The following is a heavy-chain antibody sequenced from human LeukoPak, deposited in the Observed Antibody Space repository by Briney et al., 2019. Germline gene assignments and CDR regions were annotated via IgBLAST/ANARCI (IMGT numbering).Heavy chain of an antibody. CDR1: GYTFTSYG. Sequence: ASVKVSCKASGYTFTSYGISWVRQAPGQGLEWMGWISAYNGNTNYAQKLQGRVTMTTDTSTSTAYMELRSLRSDDTAVYYCARDNFRPYSSNWYNFDYWGQGTLVTVSS. D-gene: IGHD6-13*01. V-gene: IGHV1-18*01. CDR2: ISAYNGNT. CDR3: ARDNFRPYSSNWYNFDY. J-gene: IGHJ4*02.